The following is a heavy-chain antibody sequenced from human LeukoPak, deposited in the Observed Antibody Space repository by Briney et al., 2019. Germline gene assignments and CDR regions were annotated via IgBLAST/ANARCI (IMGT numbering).Heavy chain of an antibody. CDR1: GFTVSGSY. D-gene: IGHD2-21*01. CDR2: IYSGGGT. J-gene: IGHJ4*02. V-gene: IGHV3-53*01. CDR3: ASPVAGTGLILGY. Sequence: PGGSLRLSCAVSGFTVSGSYMSWVRQAPGKGLEWVSVIYSGGGTYYADCVKGRFTISRDNSKTTLYLKMNSLRVEDTAVYYCASPVAGTGLILGYWGQGTLVTVSS.